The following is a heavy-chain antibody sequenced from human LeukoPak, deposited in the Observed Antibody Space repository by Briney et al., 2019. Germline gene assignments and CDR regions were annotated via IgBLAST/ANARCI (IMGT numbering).Heavy chain of an antibody. V-gene: IGHV1-69*05. CDR2: IIPIFGTA. Sequence: GSSVKVSCKASGGTFSSYAISWVRQAPGQGLEWMGGIIPIFGTANYAQKFQGRVTITTDESTSTAYMELRSLRSDDTAVYYCARSANYDFWSGYYRYYYYYMDVWGKGTTVTVSS. J-gene: IGHJ6*03. D-gene: IGHD3-3*01. CDR1: GGTFSSYA. CDR3: ARSANYDFWSGYYRYYYYYMDV.